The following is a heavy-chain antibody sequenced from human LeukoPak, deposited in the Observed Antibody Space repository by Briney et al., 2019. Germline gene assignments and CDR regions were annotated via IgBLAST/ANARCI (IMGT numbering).Heavy chain of an antibody. CDR2: ISYDGSNK. Sequence: GGSLRLSCAVSGFSFSDYGIHWVRQAPGKGLEWVAVISYDGSNKYYADSVKGRFTISRDNSKNTLYLQMNSLRAEDTAVYYCAREEGKGWFDPWGQGTLVTVSS. V-gene: IGHV3-30*19. J-gene: IGHJ5*02. D-gene: IGHD4-23*01. CDR1: GFSFSDYG. CDR3: AREEGKGWFDP.